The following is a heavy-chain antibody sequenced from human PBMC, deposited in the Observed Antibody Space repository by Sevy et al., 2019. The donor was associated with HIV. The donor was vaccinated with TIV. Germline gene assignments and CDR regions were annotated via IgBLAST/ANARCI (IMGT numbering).Heavy chain of an antibody. J-gene: IGHJ6*02. CDR2: IKSEFDGGAI. CDR1: GFTFSSAW. V-gene: IGHV3-15*01. D-gene: IGHD5-12*01. Sequence: GGSLRLSCTASGFTFSSAWMSWVRQAPGKGLEWVGRIKSEFDGGAIDYAAPGKGRFSISREDSKTTVYLQMNSLKTDDTAVYYCITHPAYRGYDEEVINYYFYGMDVWGQGTTVTVSS. CDR3: ITHPAYRGYDEEVINYYFYGMDV.